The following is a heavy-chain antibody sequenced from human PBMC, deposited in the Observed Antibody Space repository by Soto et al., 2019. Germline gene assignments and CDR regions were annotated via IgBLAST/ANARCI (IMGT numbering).Heavy chain of an antibody. V-gene: IGHV3-74*01. D-gene: IGHD2-2*01. CDR2: INPEETTT. Sequence: EVQLVESGGDLVQPGGSLRLSCAASGFSFSTFWMHWVRQAPGKGLVWVSRINPEETTTTYADSVRGRFTISRDNAKTTLYLQMNSLRAEDTAVYYCARGGLEPVDYWGQGTLVTVFS. CDR1: GFSFSTFW. J-gene: IGHJ4*02. CDR3: ARGGLEPVDY.